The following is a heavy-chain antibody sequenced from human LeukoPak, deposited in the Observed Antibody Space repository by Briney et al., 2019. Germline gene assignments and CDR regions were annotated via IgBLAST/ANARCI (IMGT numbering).Heavy chain of an antibody. Sequence: GGSLRLSCAASGFTFSTYGVHWVRQAPGKGLEWVAGIRYDGSNKNYADSVKGRFTISRDNSKNTLYLQMNSLRAEDTAVYYCAKDLWAAAGTEGYFDLWGRGTLVTVSS. J-gene: IGHJ2*01. CDR2: IRYDGSNK. CDR3: AKDLWAAAGTEGYFDL. V-gene: IGHV3-30*02. D-gene: IGHD6-13*01. CDR1: GFTFSTYG.